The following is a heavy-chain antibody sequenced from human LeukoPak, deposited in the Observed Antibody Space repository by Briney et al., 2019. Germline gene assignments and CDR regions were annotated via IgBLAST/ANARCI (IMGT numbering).Heavy chain of an antibody. Sequence: GGSLRLSCGASGFTFRSSWMTWVRQPPGKGLEWVANIKPDGSEKYYVDSVKGRFTISRDNAKNSLYLQMNSLRAEDTAVYYCATYWGQGTLVTVSS. CDR1: GFTFRSSW. J-gene: IGHJ4*02. CDR2: IKPDGSEK. V-gene: IGHV3-7*01. CDR3: ATY.